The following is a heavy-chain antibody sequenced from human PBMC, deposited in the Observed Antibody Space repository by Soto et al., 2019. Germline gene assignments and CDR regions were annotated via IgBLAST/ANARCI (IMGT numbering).Heavy chain of an antibody. V-gene: IGHV3-73*01. Sequence: GGSLRLSCAASGLTFSDSTMHWVRQTSGRGLEWLGRIRSKVNNLETVYAASVKGRFTISRDDSKNTAYLQMNSLKTEDTAVYYCTRLITPLDYWGRGSLVTVSS. J-gene: IGHJ4*02. CDR2: IRSKVNNLET. CDR3: TRLITPLDY. CDR1: GLTFSDST. D-gene: IGHD3-16*01.